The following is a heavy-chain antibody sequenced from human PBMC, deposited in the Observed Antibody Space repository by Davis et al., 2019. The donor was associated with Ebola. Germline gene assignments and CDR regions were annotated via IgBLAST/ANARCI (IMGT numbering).Heavy chain of an antibody. CDR2: VYYSGST. CDR1: GGSFSSSSYY. J-gene: IGHJ5*02. Sequence: MPGGSLRLSCTVSGGSFSSSSYYWAWIRQPPGKGLEWIGTVYYSGSTYYNPSLKSRVTISVDTSKNQFSLKLSSVTAADTAVYYCARPHTLGYCSGGSCYTWFDPWGQGTLVTVSS. V-gene: IGHV4-39*01. CDR3: ARPHTLGYCSGGSCYTWFDP. D-gene: IGHD2-15*01.